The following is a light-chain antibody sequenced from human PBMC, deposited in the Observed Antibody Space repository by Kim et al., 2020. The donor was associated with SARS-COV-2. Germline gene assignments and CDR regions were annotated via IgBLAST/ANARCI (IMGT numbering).Light chain of an antibody. CDR3: QQYDSFST. CDR2: KAS. CDR1: LSVSSW. V-gene: IGKV1-5*03. J-gene: IGKJ2*01. Sequence: LSASVGDRVSITCRASLSVSSWLAWYQQKPGQAPKLLIYKASTLNSGVPSRFSGSGSGTEFTLTISSLQPDDFATYYCQQYDSFSTFGQGTKLEI.